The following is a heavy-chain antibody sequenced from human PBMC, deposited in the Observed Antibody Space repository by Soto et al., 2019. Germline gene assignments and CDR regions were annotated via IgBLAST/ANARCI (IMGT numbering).Heavy chain of an antibody. CDR3: ARGHISSTKNWLDP. CDR2: MNPNSGNT. D-gene: IGHD6-6*01. J-gene: IGHJ5*02. V-gene: IGHV1-8*01. Sequence: QVQLVQSGAEVKKPGASVKVSCKGSGYTFTSYHINWVRQATGQGLEWMGWMNPNSGNTGYAQTLQGRVTMSWDTSINTAYMELSSLRFEDTAMYYCARGHISSTKNWLDPWGQGTLVTVSS. CDR1: GYTFTSYH.